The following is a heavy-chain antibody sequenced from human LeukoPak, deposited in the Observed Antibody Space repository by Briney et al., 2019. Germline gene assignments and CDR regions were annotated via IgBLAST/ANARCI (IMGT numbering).Heavy chain of an antibody. D-gene: IGHD6-19*01. Sequence: SETLSLTCTVSGGSISGYYWSWIRQPPGKGLEWIGYIYYSGSTNYNPSLKSRVTISVNTSKNQFSLKLSSVTTADTAVYYCARDRVSSGWFHDAFGIWGQGTMVTVSS. CDR1: GGSISGYY. CDR3: ARDRVSSGWFHDAFGI. V-gene: IGHV4-59*01. CDR2: IYYSGST. J-gene: IGHJ3*02.